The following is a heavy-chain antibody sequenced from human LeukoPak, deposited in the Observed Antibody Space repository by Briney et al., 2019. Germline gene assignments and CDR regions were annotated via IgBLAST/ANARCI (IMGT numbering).Heavy chain of an antibody. CDR1: GGTFSSYA. D-gene: IGHD2-15*01. J-gene: IGHJ6*02. CDR2: IIPIFGTA. CDR3: AATDNYYYYGMDV. V-gene: IGHV1-69*13. Sequence: SVKVSCKASGGTFSSYAISWVRQAPGQGLEWMGGIIPIFGTANYAQKFQGRVTITADESTSTAYMELSSPRSEDTAVYYCAATDNYYYYGMDVWGQGTTVTVSS.